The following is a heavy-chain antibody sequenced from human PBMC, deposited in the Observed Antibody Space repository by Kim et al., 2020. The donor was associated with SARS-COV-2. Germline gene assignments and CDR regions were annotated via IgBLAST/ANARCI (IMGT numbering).Heavy chain of an antibody. V-gene: IGHV3-30*04. D-gene: IGHD2-2*01. CDR3: ATEGGTSGRCGGFDS. J-gene: IGHJ4*02. CDR1: GLYV. Sequence: GGSLRLSCVTSGLYVIHWVRQAPGKGLEWVAAMSFDGFSKYFADSVNGRFTISRDDSKNTVWLQLNNLRDEDSAMYYCATEGGTSGRCGGFDSSSQGTLV. CDR2: MSFDGFSK.